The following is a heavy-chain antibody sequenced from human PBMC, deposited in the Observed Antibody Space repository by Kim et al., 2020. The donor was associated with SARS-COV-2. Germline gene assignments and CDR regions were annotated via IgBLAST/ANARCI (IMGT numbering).Heavy chain of an antibody. CDR3: AKVEGIVVVPAAILNYGMDV. CDR2: ISYDGSNK. Sequence: GGSLRLSCAASGFTFSSYGMHWVRQAPGKGLEWVAVISYDGSNKYYADSVKGRFTISRDNSKNTLYLQMNSLRAEDTAVYYCAKVEGIVVVPAAILNYGMDVWGQGTTVTVSS. CDR1: GFTFSSYG. V-gene: IGHV3-30*18. J-gene: IGHJ6*02. D-gene: IGHD2-2*01.